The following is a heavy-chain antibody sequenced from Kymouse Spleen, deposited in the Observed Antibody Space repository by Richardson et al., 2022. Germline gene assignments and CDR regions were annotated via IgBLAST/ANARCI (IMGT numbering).Heavy chain of an antibody. CDR1: GDSVSSNSAA. CDR2: TYYRSKWYN. D-gene: IGHD3-10*01. Sequence: QVQLQQSGPGLVKPSQTLSLTCAISGDSVSSNSAAWNWIRQSPSRGLEWLGRTYYRSKWYNDYAVSVKSRITINPDTSKNQFSLQLNSVTPEDTAVYYCARETMVRGVIYYYGMDVWGQGTTVTVSS. J-gene: IGHJ6*02. V-gene: IGHV6-1*01. CDR3: ARETMVRGVIYYYGMDV.